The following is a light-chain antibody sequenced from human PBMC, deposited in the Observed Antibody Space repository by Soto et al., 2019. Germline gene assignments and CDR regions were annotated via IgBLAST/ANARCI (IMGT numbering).Light chain of an antibody. CDR1: SRHSSYA. CDR2: LNNDGNH. V-gene: IGLV4-69*01. J-gene: IGLJ2*01. Sequence: QAVVTQSPSASASLGASVKLTCTLSSRHSSYAIAWHQHQPEKGPRYLMKLNNDGNHIKGVCIPDRFSGSTTGAERSLTISRLQSEDEADYYCQTWGTGMVFGGGTKVTVL. CDR3: QTWGTGMV.